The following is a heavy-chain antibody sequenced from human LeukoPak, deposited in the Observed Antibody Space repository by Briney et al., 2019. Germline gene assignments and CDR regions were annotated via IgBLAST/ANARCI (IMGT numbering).Heavy chain of an antibody. CDR3: ARYRHLGY. V-gene: IGHV3-21*01. J-gene: IGHJ4*02. CDR1: GFTFSSYW. Sequence: GGSLRLSCAASGFTFSSYWMHWVRQAPGKGLEWVSSISSSSSYIYYADSVKGRFTISRDNGKNSLYLQMNSLRAEDTAVYYCARYRHLGYWGQGTLVTVSS. CDR2: ISSSSSYI.